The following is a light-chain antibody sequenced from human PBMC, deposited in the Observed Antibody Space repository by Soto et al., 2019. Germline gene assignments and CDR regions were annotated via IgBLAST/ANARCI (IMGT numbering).Light chain of an antibody. CDR2: DAS. CDR1: QSVDSN. Sequence: EIVMTQSPDTLSVSPGERATLSCRASQSVDSNLAWYQQRPGQAPRLLIFDASTRATGVPARISGSWSGTEFTLTISRLKSEDFADYYGHQYHKWRKCGQGTKVEIK. CDR3: HQYHKWRK. V-gene: IGKV3-15*01. J-gene: IGKJ1*01.